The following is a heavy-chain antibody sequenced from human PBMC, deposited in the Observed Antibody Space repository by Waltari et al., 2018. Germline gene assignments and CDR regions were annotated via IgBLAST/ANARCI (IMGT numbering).Heavy chain of an antibody. CDR2: IYPHDYAT. D-gene: IGHD3-22*01. Sequence: EVQLVQSGAEVKKPGESLKISCKGSGYSFTSYWIAWVRQMPGKGLEWMGFIYPHDYATVYGPSFQGQVTISADKSITTAYLQWSSLKASDTATYYCARSPYYDSSGPYFDYWGQGTLVTVSS. J-gene: IGHJ4*02. CDR1: GYSFTSYW. CDR3: ARSPYYDSSGPYFDY. V-gene: IGHV5-51*01.